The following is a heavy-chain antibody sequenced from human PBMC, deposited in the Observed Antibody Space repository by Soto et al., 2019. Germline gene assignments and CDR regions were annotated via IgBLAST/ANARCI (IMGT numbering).Heavy chain of an antibody. J-gene: IGHJ5*02. CDR1: GGSIRSSSYC. CDR2: IYYSGTT. CDR3: ARAGTSSALNWFNP. V-gene: IGHV4-39*02. Sequence: NLSETLSLTCTVSGGSIRSSSYCWGWVRQPPGKGLEWIGTIYYSGTTYYNPSLKSRVTISVDASKNVFSLKLSSVTAADTAIYFCARAGTSSALNWFNPWGQGTLVTVS. D-gene: IGHD3-22*01.